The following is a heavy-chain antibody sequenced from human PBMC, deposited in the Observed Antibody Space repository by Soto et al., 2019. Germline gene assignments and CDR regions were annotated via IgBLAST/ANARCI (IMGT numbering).Heavy chain of an antibody. CDR1: GGSFSGYY. V-gene: IGHV4-34*01. Sequence: QVQLQQWGAGLLKPSETLSLTCAVYGGSFSGYYWSWIRQPPGKGLEWIGEINHSGSTNYNPSLKSRVTISVDTSKIQFSLKLSSVTAAYTAVYYCARGLGKILYDFWRKPEYFDYWCQGTLVTVSS. J-gene: IGHJ4*02. D-gene: IGHD3-3*01. CDR3: ARGLGKILYDFWRKPEYFDY. CDR2: INHSGST.